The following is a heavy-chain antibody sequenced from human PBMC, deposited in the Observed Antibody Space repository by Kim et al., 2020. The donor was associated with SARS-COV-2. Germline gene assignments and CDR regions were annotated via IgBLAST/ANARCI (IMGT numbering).Heavy chain of an antibody. J-gene: IGHJ4*02. CDR3: ARMVTAVDY. V-gene: IGHV3-21*01. CDR2: ISSRSSYI. D-gene: IGHD2-8*01. CDR1: GFTFSSYS. Sequence: GGSLRLSCAASGFTFSSYSMNWVRQAPGKGLEWVSYISSRSSYIYYADSVKGRFIISRDNAKNSLYLQMNILRAEDTAVYYCARMVTAVDYWGQGTLVTVSS.